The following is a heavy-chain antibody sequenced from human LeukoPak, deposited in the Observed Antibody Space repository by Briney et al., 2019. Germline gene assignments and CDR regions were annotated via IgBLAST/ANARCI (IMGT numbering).Heavy chain of an antibody. V-gene: IGHV4-59*08. D-gene: IGHD2-15*01. Sequence: PSETLSLTCTVSGGSIRSYYWSWIRQPPGKGLEWIGYINYSGSTNYNPSLKSRVTISVDTSKNQFSLKLSSVTAADTAVYYCARGRGYCSGGSCDYFDYWGQGTLVTVSS. J-gene: IGHJ4*02. CDR2: INYSGST. CDR3: ARGRGYCSGGSCDYFDY. CDR1: GGSIRSYY.